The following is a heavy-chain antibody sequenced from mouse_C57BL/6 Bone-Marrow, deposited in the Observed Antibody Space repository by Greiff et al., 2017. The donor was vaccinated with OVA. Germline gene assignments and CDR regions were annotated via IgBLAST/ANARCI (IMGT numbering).Heavy chain of an antibody. D-gene: IGHD1-1*01. CDR1: GYTFTDYE. V-gene: IGHV1-15*01. Sequence: VQLQESGAELVRPGASVTLSCKASGYTFTDYEMHWVKQTPVHGLEWIGAIDPETGGTAYNQKFKGKAILTADKSSSTAYMELRSLTSEDSAVYYCTPITTVVPDYWGQGTTLTVSS. J-gene: IGHJ2*01. CDR3: TPITTVVPDY. CDR2: IDPETGGT.